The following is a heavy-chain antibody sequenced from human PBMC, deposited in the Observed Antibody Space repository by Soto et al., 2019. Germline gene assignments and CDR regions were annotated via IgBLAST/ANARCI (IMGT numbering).Heavy chain of an antibody. Sequence: KASETLSLTCTISGASITSNYWSWIRQPPGKGLECIGYIYYIGSTIYNTSLKSRFTMSADTPRNQFSLNLSSVTAADTAVYYCARVDRVAGIVDSWGQGTLVTVSS. CDR3: ARVDRVAGIVDS. V-gene: IGHV4-59*01. D-gene: IGHD6-19*01. CDR1: GASITSNY. J-gene: IGHJ4*02. CDR2: IYYIGST.